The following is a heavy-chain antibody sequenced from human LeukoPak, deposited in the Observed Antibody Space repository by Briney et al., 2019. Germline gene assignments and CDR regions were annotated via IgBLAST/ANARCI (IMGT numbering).Heavy chain of an antibody. CDR1: GFTFSSYA. V-gene: IGHV3-23*01. D-gene: IGHD3-3*01. Sequence: GGSLRLSCAASGFTFSSYAMSWVRQAPGKGLEWVSAISGSGGSTYYADSVKGRFTISRDNSNNTLYLQMNSLRAEDTAVYYCASPDPTYYDFWSGYLLIGGYYMDVWGKGTTVTVSS. CDR3: ASPDPTYYDFWSGYLLIGGYYMDV. CDR2: ISGSGGST. J-gene: IGHJ6*03.